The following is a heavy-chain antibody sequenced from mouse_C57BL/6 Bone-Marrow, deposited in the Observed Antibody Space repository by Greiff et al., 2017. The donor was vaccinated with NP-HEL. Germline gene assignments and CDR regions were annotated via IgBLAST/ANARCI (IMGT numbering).Heavy chain of an antibody. V-gene: IGHV5-6*02. D-gene: IGHD2-3*01. CDR2: ISSGGSYT. CDR3: ARRADGYLGRFAY. Sequence: EVMLVESGGDLVKPGGSLKLSCAASGFTFSSYGMSWVRQTPDKRLEWVATISSGGSYTYYPDSVKGRFTISRHNAKNTLYLQMSSLKSEDTAMYYCARRADGYLGRFAYWGQGTLVTVSA. J-gene: IGHJ3*01. CDR1: GFTFSSYG.